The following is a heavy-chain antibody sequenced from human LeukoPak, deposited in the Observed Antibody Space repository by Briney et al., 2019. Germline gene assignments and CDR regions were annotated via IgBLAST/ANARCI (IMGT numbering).Heavy chain of an antibody. V-gene: IGHV4-59*11. D-gene: IGHD6-13*01. CDR3: ARVPRRSSSWPPGAFDI. CDR2: IYYSGST. Sequence: SETLSLTCTVSGGSISSHYWSWIRQPPGKGLEWIGYIYYSGSTNYNPSLKSRVTISVDTSKNQFSLKLSSVTAADTAVYYCARVPRRSSSWPPGAFDIWGQGTMVTVSS. J-gene: IGHJ3*02. CDR1: GGSISSHY.